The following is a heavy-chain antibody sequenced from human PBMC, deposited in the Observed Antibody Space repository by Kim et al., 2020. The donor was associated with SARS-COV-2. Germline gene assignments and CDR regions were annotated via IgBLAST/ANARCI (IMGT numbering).Heavy chain of an antibody. CDR3: AREVTIFGVGNDAFDI. CDR1: GYTFTGYY. J-gene: IGHJ3*02. D-gene: IGHD3-3*01. V-gene: IGHV1-2*02. CDR2: INPNSGGT. Sequence: ASVKVSCKASGYTFTGYYMHWVRQAPGQGLEWMGWINPNSGGTNYAQKFQGRVTMTRDTSISTAYMELSRLRSDDTAVYYCAREVTIFGVGNDAFDIWGQGTMVTVSS.